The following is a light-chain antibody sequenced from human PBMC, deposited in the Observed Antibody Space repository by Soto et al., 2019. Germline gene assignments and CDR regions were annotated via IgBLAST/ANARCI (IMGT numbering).Light chain of an antibody. CDR3: QQYNNWPPWT. Sequence: EVVMTQSPASLSVSPGERVTLSCRASQNIRNNLAWYQQKPGQSPRLLISGASTREAGVPGRFSGSGSGTEFTLIISSLQSEDFANYYCQQYNNWPPWTFGQGTKV. V-gene: IGKV3-15*01. CDR1: QNIRNN. J-gene: IGKJ1*01. CDR2: GAS.